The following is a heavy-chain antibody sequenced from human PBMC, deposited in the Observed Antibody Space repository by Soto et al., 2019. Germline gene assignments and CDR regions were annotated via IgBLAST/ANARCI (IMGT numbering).Heavy chain of an antibody. D-gene: IGHD2-15*01. CDR1: GFTFSSYG. J-gene: IGHJ5*02. V-gene: IGHV3-33*01. Sequence: QVQLVESGGGVVQPGRSLRLSCAASGFTFSSYGMHWVRQAPGKGLEWVAVIWYDGSNKYYADSVKGRFTISRDNSKNTLYLQMNSLRAEDTAVYYCARDRASRYCSGGSCSNWFDPWGQGTLVTVSS. CDR3: ARDRASRYCSGGSCSNWFDP. CDR2: IWYDGSNK.